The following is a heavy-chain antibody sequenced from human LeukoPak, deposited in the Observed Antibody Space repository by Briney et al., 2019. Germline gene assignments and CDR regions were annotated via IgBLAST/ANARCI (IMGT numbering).Heavy chain of an antibody. Sequence: SETLSLTCTVSGGSISSSSYYWGWIRQPPGKGLEWIGSIYYSGGTYYNPSLKSRVTISVDTSKNQFSLKLSSVTAADTAVYYCARDREDGYYWGQGTLVTVSS. V-gene: IGHV4-39*07. CDR2: IYYSGGT. D-gene: IGHD2-15*01. CDR1: GGSISSSSYY. J-gene: IGHJ4*02. CDR3: ARDREDGYY.